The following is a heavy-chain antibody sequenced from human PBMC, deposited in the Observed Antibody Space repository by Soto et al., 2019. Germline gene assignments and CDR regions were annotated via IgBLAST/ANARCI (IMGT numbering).Heavy chain of an antibody. D-gene: IGHD1-26*01. Sequence: EVQLLESGGGLVQPGGSLRLSCAASGFTFSSYAMRWVRQAPVKGLEWVSAISSSGGSTYYADSVKGRFTISRDNAKNLLYLQMNSLRAEDTAVYYCARRGSGSDYDYWGQGTLVTVSS. V-gene: IGHV3-23*01. CDR2: ISSSGGST. J-gene: IGHJ4*02. CDR3: ARRGSGSDYDY. CDR1: GFTFSSYA.